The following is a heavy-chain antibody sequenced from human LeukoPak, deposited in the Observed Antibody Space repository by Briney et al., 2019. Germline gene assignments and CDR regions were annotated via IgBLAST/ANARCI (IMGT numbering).Heavy chain of an antibody. CDR2: MNPKSGNT. D-gene: IGHD3-3*01. Sequence: ASVKVSCNISGDTFTTYDINWVRQATGQGLEWMGWMNPKSGNTVYAQKFQGRLTLTRDISISTAYMELSSLRSEDTAVYFCARAITNLDYYYMDVWGKGTTVTVSS. J-gene: IGHJ6*03. CDR1: GDTFTTYD. CDR3: ARAITNLDYYYMDV. V-gene: IGHV1-8*01.